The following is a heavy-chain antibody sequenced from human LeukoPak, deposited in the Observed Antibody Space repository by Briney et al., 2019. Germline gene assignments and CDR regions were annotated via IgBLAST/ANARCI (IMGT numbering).Heavy chain of an antibody. J-gene: IGHJ5*02. CDR3: ARDRRGTRGSQPYNWFDP. CDR1: GGTFSSYA. D-gene: IGHD1-1*01. CDR2: IIPIFGTA. Sequence: GASVKVSCKASGGTFSSYAISWVRQAPGQGLEWMGGIIPIFGTANYAQKFQGRVTITTDESTSTAYMELSSLRSEDTAVYYCARDRRGTRGSQPYNWFDPWGQGTLVTVSS. V-gene: IGHV1-69*05.